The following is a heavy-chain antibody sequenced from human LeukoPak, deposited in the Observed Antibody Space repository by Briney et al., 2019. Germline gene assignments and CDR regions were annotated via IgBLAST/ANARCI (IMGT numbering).Heavy chain of an antibody. V-gene: IGHV3-7*05. CDR2: IKQDGGEK. CDR1: GFTFSNHQ. Sequence: GGSLRLSCAGYGFTFSNHQMNWVRRAPGKGLEWVAKIKQDGGEKHYVDSVKGRFTISRDNAKNSLYLQMNSLRVEDTAMYYCARWNYDSGSWVLDYWGQGTLVTVSS. CDR3: ARWNYDSGSWVLDY. J-gene: IGHJ4*02. D-gene: IGHD3-10*01.